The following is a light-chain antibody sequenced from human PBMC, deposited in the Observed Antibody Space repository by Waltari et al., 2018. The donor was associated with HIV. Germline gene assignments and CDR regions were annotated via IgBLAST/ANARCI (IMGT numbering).Light chain of an antibody. J-gene: IGKJ4*01. CDR2: WAS. Sequence: DIVMTQSPDSLPVSLGERATMNCRSSRTVYFNSNNQNYLAWYQQKPGQSPKVLISWASTRASGVPGRFSGSGSGTDFNLTISSLQADDVAVYYCQQYYTIESTFGGGTKVEIK. CDR1: RTVYFNSNNQNY. CDR3: QQYYTIEST. V-gene: IGKV4-1*01.